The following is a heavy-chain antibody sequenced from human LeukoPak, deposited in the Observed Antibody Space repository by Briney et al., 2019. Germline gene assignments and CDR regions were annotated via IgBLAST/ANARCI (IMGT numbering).Heavy chain of an antibody. CDR3: ASQPAVAGHFDY. D-gene: IGHD6-19*01. CDR2: ISYDGSNK. CDR1: GFTFSSYG. J-gene: IGHJ4*02. Sequence: GGSLRLSCAASGFTFSSYGMHWVRQAPGKGLEWVAVISYDGSNKYYADSVKGRFTISRDNSKNTLYLQMNSLRAEDTAVYYCASQPAVAGHFDYWGQGTLVTFSS. V-gene: IGHV3-30*03.